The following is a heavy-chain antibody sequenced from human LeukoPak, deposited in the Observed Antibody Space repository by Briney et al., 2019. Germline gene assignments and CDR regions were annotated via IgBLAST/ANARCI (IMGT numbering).Heavy chain of an antibody. Sequence: GGSLRLSCAASGFTFSSYAMSWVRQAPGKGLEWVSAISGSGGSTFYADAVKGRFTISRDNSKNTLYMQMNSLRAEDTAVYYCAKDGGLQSSSWHYWGQGTLVTVSS. D-gene: IGHD6-13*01. J-gene: IGHJ4*02. V-gene: IGHV3-23*01. CDR3: AKDGGLQSSSWHY. CDR1: GFTFSSYA. CDR2: ISGSGGST.